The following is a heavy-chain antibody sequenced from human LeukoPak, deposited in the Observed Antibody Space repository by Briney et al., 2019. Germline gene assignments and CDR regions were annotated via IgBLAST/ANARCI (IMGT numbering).Heavy chain of an antibody. J-gene: IGHJ5*02. CDR1: GGSISSSSYY. V-gene: IGHV4-39*01. Sequence: SETLSLTCTVSGGSISSSSYYWGWIRQPPGKGLEWIGSIYYSGSTYYNPSLKSRVTISVDTSKNQFSLKLSSVTAADTAVYYCARSAMGGWFDPXGQGTLVTVS. CDR2: IYYSGST. D-gene: IGHD5-18*01. CDR3: ARSAMGGWFDP.